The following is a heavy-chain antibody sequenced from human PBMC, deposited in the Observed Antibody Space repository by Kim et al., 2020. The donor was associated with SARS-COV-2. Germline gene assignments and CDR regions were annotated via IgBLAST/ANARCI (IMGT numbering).Heavy chain of an antibody. Sequence: SETLSLTCAVYGGSFSGYYWSWIRQPPGKGLEWIGEINHSGSTNYNPSLKSRVTISVDTSKNQFSLKLSSVTAADTAVYYCARMVRRLLQVYYFDYWGQGTLVTVSS. J-gene: IGHJ4*02. D-gene: IGHD3-22*01. CDR3: ARMVRRLLQVYYFDY. CDR2: INHSGST. CDR1: GGSFSGYY. V-gene: IGHV4-34*01.